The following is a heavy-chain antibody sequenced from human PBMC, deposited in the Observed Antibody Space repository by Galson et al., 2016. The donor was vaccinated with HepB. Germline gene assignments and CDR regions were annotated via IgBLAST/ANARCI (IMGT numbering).Heavy chain of an antibody. CDR1: GYSFTDYW. CDR3: ARRLTHDSKIWDVEH. CDR2: IYPGDSHT. J-gene: IGHJ1*01. V-gene: IGHV5-51*01. Sequence: QSGAEVKKPGESLRISCKGSGYSFTDYWIGWVRQMPGKGLEWMGIIYPGDSHTRYSPSFQGQVTISADKSISTAYLQWSSLKASDTAIYYCARRLTHDSKIWDVEHWGQGTLVTVAS. D-gene: IGHD3-16*01.